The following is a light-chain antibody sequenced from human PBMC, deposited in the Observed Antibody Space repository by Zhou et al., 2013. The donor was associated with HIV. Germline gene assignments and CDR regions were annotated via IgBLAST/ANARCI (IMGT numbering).Light chain of an antibody. V-gene: IGKV3-11*01. Sequence: EIVLTQSPATLSLSPGERATLSCRASQSVSSYLAWYQQKPGQAPRLLIYDASNRATGIPARFSGSGFGTDFTLTISSLEPEDFAVYYCQQRSNWPPGVFTFGPGTKVDIK. CDR3: QQRSNWPPGVFT. CDR2: DAS. CDR1: QSVSSY. J-gene: IGKJ3*01.